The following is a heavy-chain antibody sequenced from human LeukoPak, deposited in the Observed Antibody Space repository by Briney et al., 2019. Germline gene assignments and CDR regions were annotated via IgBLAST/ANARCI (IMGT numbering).Heavy chain of an antibody. Sequence: PGGSLRLSCAASGFTFHDYAMHWVRQAPGKGLEWVSGISWNSGSIGYADSVKGRFTISRDNAKNSLYLQMNSLRAEDTALYYCAKGVAAGYDYYMDVWGKGTTVTVSS. CDR3: AKGVAAGYDYYMDV. D-gene: IGHD6-13*01. CDR2: ISWNSGSI. J-gene: IGHJ6*03. V-gene: IGHV3-9*01. CDR1: GFTFHDYA.